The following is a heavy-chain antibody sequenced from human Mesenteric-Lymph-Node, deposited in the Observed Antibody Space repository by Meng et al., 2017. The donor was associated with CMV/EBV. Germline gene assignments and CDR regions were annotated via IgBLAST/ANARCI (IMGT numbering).Heavy chain of an antibody. J-gene: IGHJ4*02. CDR2: IYSGGSST. V-gene: IGHV3-23*03. CDR1: GFTVSSNY. D-gene: IGHD3-3*01. CDR3: AKAGFLEWLSYFDY. Sequence: GESLKISCAASGFTVSSNYMSWVRQAPGKGLEWVSVIYSGGSSTYYADSVKGRFTISRDNSKNTLYLQMNSLRAEDTAVYYCAKAGFLEWLSYFDYWGQGTLVTVSS.